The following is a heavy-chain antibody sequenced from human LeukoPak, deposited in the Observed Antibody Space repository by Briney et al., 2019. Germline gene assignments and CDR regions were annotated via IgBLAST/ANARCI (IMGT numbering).Heavy chain of an antibody. D-gene: IGHD5-18*01. Sequence: GGSLRLSCAASGFTFSSYSMNWVRQAPGKGLEWVSSISSSSSYIYYADSVKGRFTISRDNAKNSLYLQMNSLRAEDTAVYYCARGVGYRYVGDYWGQGTLVTVSS. V-gene: IGHV3-21*01. CDR3: ARGVGYRYVGDY. CDR1: GFTFSSYS. CDR2: ISSSSSYI. J-gene: IGHJ4*02.